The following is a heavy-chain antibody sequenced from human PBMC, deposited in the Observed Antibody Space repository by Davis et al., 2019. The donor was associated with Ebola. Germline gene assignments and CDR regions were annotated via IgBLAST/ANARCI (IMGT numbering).Heavy chain of an antibody. CDR1: GYTFTSYG. D-gene: IGHD2-15*01. Sequence: ASVKVSCKASGYTFTSYGISWVRQAPGQGLEWMGWISAYNGNTNYAQKLQGRVTMTTDTSTSTAYMELRSLRSDDTAVYYCARDTAGDVVVVVAAHRGDYWGQGTLVTVSS. J-gene: IGHJ4*02. V-gene: IGHV1-18*01. CDR3: ARDTAGDVVVVVAAHRGDY. CDR2: ISAYNGNT.